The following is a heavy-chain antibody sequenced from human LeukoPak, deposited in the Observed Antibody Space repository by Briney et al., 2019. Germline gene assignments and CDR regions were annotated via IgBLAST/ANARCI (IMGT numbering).Heavy chain of an antibody. V-gene: IGHV3-20*04. CDR3: ARDRGWFGATDY. CDR1: GFTFDDYG. CDR2: MNWNGVST. D-gene: IGHD3-10*01. J-gene: IGHJ4*02. Sequence: PGGSLRLSCAASGFTFDDYGMSWVRQAPGQGLEWVSGMNWNGVSTGYADSVTGRFTISRDNAKNSLYLQMYSLRADDTALYYCARDRGWFGATDYWGQGALVTVSS.